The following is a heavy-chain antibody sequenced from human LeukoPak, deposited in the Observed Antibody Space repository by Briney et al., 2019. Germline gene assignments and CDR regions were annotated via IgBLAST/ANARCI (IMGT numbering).Heavy chain of an antibody. V-gene: IGHV3-33*01. CDR1: GFTFSYYA. CDR2: IWSDGSNK. D-gene: IGHD5-24*01. CDR3: ARDPRDGYGHFDY. J-gene: IGHJ4*02. Sequence: PGRSLRLSCSASGFTFSYYAIHWVRQAPGKGLEWVALIWSDGSNKYYADSVKGRITISRDSSRNTLSLQMNSLKPEDTAVYYCARDPRDGYGHFDYWGQGTLVTVSS.